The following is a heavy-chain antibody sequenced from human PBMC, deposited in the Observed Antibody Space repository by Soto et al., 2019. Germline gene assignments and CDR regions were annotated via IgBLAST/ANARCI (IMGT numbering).Heavy chain of an antibody. CDR3: ARVSVAGQYYYYGMDV. V-gene: IGHV3-48*03. J-gene: IGHJ6*02. Sequence: GGSLRLSCAASGFTFSSYEMNWVRQAPGKGLEWVSYISSSGSTIYYADSVKGRFTISRDNAKNSLYLQMNSLRAEDTAVYYCARVSVAGQYYYYGMDVWGQGTTVTVSS. CDR2: ISSSGSTI. CDR1: GFTFSSYE. D-gene: IGHD6-19*01.